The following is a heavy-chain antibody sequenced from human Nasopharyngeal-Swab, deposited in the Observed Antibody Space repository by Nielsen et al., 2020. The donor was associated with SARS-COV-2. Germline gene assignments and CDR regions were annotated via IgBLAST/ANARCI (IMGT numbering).Heavy chain of an antibody. CDR1: GASVTSYY. CDR3: ARRTDGYRPFDF. Sequence: SETLSLTCTVSGASVTSYYWSWLRQTQGKGLEYIAYIYHTGSTTYNPSLRRRVPISIDTSKNQFSLQLNSLTAADTAVYYCARRTDGYRPFDFWGQGIHVTVSS. V-gene: IGHV4-59*08. J-gene: IGHJ4*02. D-gene: IGHD5-24*01. CDR2: IYHTGST.